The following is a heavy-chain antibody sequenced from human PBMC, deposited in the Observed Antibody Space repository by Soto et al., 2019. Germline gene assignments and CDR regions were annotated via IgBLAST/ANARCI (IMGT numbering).Heavy chain of an antibody. CDR3: EGYSSSLVAFAV. CDR2: VSQSGRI. Sequence: QVQLQQWGAGLLKPSETLSLDCGVLGGSFTDYDWTWVRQSPGRGLEWIGEVSQSGRITYNPALKSRGTMSRDTAKNQFSLRLSSVTSADTALYDCEGYSSSLVAFAVGGHGTEVNVSS. D-gene: IGHD3-10*01. V-gene: IGHV4-34*01. CDR1: GGSFTDYD. J-gene: IGHJ3*01.